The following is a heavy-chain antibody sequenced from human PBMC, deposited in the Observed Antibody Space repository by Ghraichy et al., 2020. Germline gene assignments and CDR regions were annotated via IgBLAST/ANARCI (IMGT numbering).Heavy chain of an antibody. D-gene: IGHD3-10*01. Sequence: GGSLRLSCAASGFTFSSYAMTWVRQAPGKGLEWVSAISGSGGSTYYADSVKGRFTISRDNSKNTLYLQMNSLRAEDTAVYHCAKGSGVTIIRGVIIPYNWFDPWGQGTLVTVSS. CDR1: GFTFSSYA. CDR2: ISGSGGST. V-gene: IGHV3-23*01. CDR3: AKGSGVTIIRGVIIPYNWFDP. J-gene: IGHJ5*02.